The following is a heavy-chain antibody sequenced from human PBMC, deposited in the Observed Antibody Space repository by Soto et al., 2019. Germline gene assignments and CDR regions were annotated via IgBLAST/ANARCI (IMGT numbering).Heavy chain of an antibody. CDR1: GLSFTSSA. V-gene: IGHV1-58*01. CDR2: IVVGSGNT. CDR3: AASDWWLP. Sequence: AVQVSCKAAGLSFTSSAVQWVRQARGQRLEWIGWIVVGSGNTNYAQKFQERVTITRDMSTSTAYMELSSLRSEDTAVYYCAASDWWLPWGQGTLVTVS. J-gene: IGHJ5*02. D-gene: IGHD2-15*01.